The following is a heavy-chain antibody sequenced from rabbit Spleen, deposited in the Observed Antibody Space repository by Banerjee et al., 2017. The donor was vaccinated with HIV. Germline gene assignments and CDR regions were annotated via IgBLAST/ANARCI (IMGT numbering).Heavy chain of an antibody. V-gene: IGHV1S45*01. Sequence: QEHLEESGGDLVKPGASLTLTCKASGLDFSSSYWICWVRQAPGKGLEWIACIDVTKSGNTYYASWAKGRFTVSKISSTTVTLQMTSLTAADTATYFCARDAAGREDFNLWGQGTLVTVS. CDR3: ARDAAGREDFNL. CDR2: IDVTKSGNT. CDR1: GLDFSSSYW. D-gene: IGHD4-2*01. J-gene: IGHJ4*01.